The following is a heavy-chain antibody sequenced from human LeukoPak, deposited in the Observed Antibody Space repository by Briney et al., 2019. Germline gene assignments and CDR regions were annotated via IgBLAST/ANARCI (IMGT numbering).Heavy chain of an antibody. CDR1: GGSISSSSYY. CDR3: ARDRFMVRGVIGHIPFDY. CDR2: IYYSGST. D-gene: IGHD3-10*01. V-gene: IGHV4-39*07. J-gene: IGHJ4*02. Sequence: RPSETLSLTCTVSGGSISSSSYYWGWIRQPPGKGREWIGSIYYSGSTYYNPSLKSRVTISVDTSKNQFSLKLGSVTAADTAVYYCARDRFMVRGVIGHIPFDYWGQGTLVTVSS.